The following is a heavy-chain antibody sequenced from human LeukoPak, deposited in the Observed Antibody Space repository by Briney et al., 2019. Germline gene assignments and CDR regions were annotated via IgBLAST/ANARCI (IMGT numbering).Heavy chain of an antibody. CDR1: GFTFSSYS. D-gene: IGHD2-2*01. Sequence: GGSLRLSCAASGFTFSSYSMNWVRQAPGKGLEWVSSISSSSSYIYYADSVKGRFTISRDNAKNSLYLQMNSLRAEDTAVYYCARPAALSSWFDPWGQGTLVTVSS. V-gene: IGHV3-21*01. CDR2: ISSSSSYI. J-gene: IGHJ5*02. CDR3: ARPAALSSWFDP.